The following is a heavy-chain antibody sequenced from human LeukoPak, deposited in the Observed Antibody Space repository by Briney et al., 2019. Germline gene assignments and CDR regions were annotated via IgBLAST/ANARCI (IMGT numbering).Heavy chain of an antibody. J-gene: IGHJ4*02. CDR3: AKATIAVAGTGYFDY. V-gene: IGHV3-30*04. CDR2: ISYDGSNK. CDR1: GFTFSSYA. D-gene: IGHD6-19*01. Sequence: PGGSLRLSCAASGFTFSSYAMHWVRQAPGKGLEWVAVISYDGSNKYYADSVKGRFTISRDNSKNTLCLQMNSLRAEDTAVYYCAKATIAVAGTGYFDYWGQGTLVTVSS.